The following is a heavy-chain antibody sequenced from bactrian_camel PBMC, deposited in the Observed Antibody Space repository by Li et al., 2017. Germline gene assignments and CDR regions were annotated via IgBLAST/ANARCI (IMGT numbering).Heavy chain of an antibody. V-gene: IGHV3S55*01. D-gene: IGHD5*01. J-gene: IGHJ4*01. Sequence: VQLVESGGGSVQAGGSLKLSCAASGYGFSSCEMGWYRQAPGKERELVSIISSDGATHYADSVKGRFTISQDNRKNTMYLQMNSLNTEDTAVYYCAAETMGWARALNYWGQGTQVTVS. CDR3: AAETMGWARALNY. CDR1: GYGFSSCE. CDR2: ISSDGAT.